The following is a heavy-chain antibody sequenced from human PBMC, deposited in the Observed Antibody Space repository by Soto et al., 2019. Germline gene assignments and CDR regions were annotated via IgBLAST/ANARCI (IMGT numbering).Heavy chain of an antibody. CDR2: FNHSGDT. V-gene: IGHV4-34*01. CDR1: GGSLSGYY. CDR3: GRHHVRGRTTAGAAEF. J-gene: IGHJ4*02. Sequence: SETLSLTCAVYGGSLSGYYWSWIRQPPGKALEWVGEFNHSGDTNYNPSLQSRVSISVDTSKNQLFLNLSSVNAADTATYYCGRHHVRGRTTAGAAEFWGQGTLVTVSS. D-gene: IGHD1-26*01.